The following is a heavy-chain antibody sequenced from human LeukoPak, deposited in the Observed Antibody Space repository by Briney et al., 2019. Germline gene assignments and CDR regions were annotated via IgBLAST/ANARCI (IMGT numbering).Heavy chain of an antibody. D-gene: IGHD2-2*01. Sequence: PGGSLRLSCAASGFTFSNYAMSWVRQAPGKGLEWVSAISGSGGSTYYADSVKGRFTTSRDNSKNTLYLQMNSLRAEDTAVYYCAKDRSSSTSCQNYWGQGTLVTVSS. J-gene: IGHJ4*02. CDR1: GFTFSNYA. CDR3: AKDRSSSTSCQNY. V-gene: IGHV3-23*01. CDR2: ISGSGGST.